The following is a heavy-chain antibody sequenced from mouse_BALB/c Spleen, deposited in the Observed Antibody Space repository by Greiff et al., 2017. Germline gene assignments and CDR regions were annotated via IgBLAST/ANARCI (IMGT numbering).Heavy chain of an antibody. CDR1: GFTFSDYY. D-gene: IGHD1-1*01. V-gene: IGHV5-4*02. CDR3: AREGNYYGSREGDYFDY. J-gene: IGHJ2*01. Sequence: EVQGVESGGGSVKPGGSLKLSCAASGFTFSDYYMYWVRQTPEKRLEWVATISDGGSYTYYPDSVKGRFTISRDNAKNNLYLQMSSLKSEDTAMYYCAREGNYYGSREGDYFDYWGQGTTLTVSS. CDR2: ISDGGSYT.